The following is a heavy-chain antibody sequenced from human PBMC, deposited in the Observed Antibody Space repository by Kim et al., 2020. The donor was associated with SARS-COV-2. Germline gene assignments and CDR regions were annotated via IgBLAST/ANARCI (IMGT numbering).Heavy chain of an antibody. V-gene: IGHV4-30-4*01. Sequence: SETLSLTCTVSGGSISSGDYYWSWIRQPPGKGLEWIGYIYYTGSSHYNPSLNSRITISIDTSKNQFSLKLSYVTAADTAVYYCARGPPIGGGDCYSHWGQGTLVTVSS. CDR3: ARGPPIGGGDCYSH. J-gene: IGHJ4*02. D-gene: IGHD2-21*02. CDR2: IYYTGSS. CDR1: GGSISSGDYY.